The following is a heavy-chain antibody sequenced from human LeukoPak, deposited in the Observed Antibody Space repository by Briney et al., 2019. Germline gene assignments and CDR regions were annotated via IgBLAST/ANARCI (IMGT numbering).Heavy chain of an antibody. V-gene: IGHV3-23*01. CDR2: ISSSGDNA. J-gene: IGHJ4*02. Sequence: GGSLRLSCAASGFTFSNYAMNWVRQAPGKGLEWVSLISSSGDNAYYADSVRGRFTISRDKSKNTVSLQMNSLRDEDTAVYYCSSESRYWGQGTLVIVSS. CDR3: SSESRY. CDR1: GFTFSNYA. D-gene: IGHD3-22*01.